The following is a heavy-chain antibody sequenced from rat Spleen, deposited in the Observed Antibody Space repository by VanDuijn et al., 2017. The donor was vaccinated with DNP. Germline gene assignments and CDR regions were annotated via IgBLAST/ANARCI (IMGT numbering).Heavy chain of an antibody. CDR3: VRWNSGHFDY. V-gene: IGHV5-58*01. J-gene: IGHJ2*01. Sequence: EVQLVETGGGLVQPGRSLKLSCVASGFTFSTYWMFWVRQAPGKGLEWVATISFDGSSTDYRDSVKGRFTISRDNARNTLYLQMNSLRSEDTATYYCVRWNSGHFDYWGQGVMVTVSS. CDR2: ISFDGSST. D-gene: IGHD4-3*01. CDR1: GFTFSTYW.